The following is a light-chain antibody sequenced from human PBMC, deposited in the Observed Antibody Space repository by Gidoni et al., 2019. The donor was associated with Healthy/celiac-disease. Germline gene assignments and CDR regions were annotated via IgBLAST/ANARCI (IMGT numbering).Light chain of an antibody. J-gene: IGLJ2*01. CDR3: GTWDSSLSAVV. V-gene: IGLV1-51*01. CDR2: DNN. Sequence: QSVLTQPPSVSAAPGQQVTISCSGSNSNIGNNYVSWYQQLPGTAPKLLIYDNNKRPSGIPDRFSGSKPGTSATLGITGLQTGDEADYYCGTWDSSLSAVVFGGGTKLTVL. CDR1: NSNIGNNY.